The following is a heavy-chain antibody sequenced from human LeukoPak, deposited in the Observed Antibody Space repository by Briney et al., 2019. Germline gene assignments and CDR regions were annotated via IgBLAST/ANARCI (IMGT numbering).Heavy chain of an antibody. J-gene: IGHJ4*02. CDR3: ARWTSSSWYRFDY. V-gene: IGHV4-4*07. CDR2: IYTSGST. Sequence: SETLSLTCTVSGGSISSNYWSWIRQPAGRGLEWIGRIYTSGSTSYNPSLESRVTMSVDTSKSQFSLNLRSVTAADTAVYYCARWTSSSWYRFDYWGQGTLVTVSS. CDR1: GGSISSNY. D-gene: IGHD6-13*01.